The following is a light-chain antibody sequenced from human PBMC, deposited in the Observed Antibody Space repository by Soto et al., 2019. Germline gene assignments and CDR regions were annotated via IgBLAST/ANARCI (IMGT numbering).Light chain of an antibody. CDR1: RSDIGAYNY. CDR2: EVT. Sequence: QSALTQPASVSGSPGQSITISCSGTRSDIGAYNYVSWYQQHPGKVPKLMIYEVTNRPPGVSSRFSGSKSGNTASLTISGLQADDEAHYYCSSYTRDSTLVFGGGTKLTVL. J-gene: IGLJ2*01. CDR3: SSYTRDSTLV. V-gene: IGLV2-14*01.